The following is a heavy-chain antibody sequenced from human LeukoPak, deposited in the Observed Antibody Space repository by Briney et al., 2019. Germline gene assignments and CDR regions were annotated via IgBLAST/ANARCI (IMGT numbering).Heavy chain of an antibody. Sequence: PGGSLRLSCEASEFTFSHYSMNWVRQAPGKGLEWVSSIGSSGTSIYYTDLVRGRFTISRDNAKNSLYLQMNSLRTEDTAVYYCARGEYAIAAAGNDYWGQGTLVTVSS. CDR3: ARGEYAIAAAGNDY. J-gene: IGHJ4*02. V-gene: IGHV3-21*01. CDR1: EFTFSHYS. D-gene: IGHD6-13*01. CDR2: IGSSGTSI.